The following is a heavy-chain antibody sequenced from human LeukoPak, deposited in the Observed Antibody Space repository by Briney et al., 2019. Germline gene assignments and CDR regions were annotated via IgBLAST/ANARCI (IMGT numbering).Heavy chain of an antibody. Sequence: PSETLSLTCTVSGGSNSSYYWSWIRQPAGKGLEWLGRIYTTGSSHYNPSLKRRLTMSVDTSKHQFSLKLSSVTAADTAVYYCARDNPVAGNRGIDYWGQGTLVTVSS. J-gene: IGHJ4*02. D-gene: IGHD6-19*01. CDR3: ARDNPVAGNRGIDY. V-gene: IGHV4-4*07. CDR1: GGSNSSYY. CDR2: IYTTGSS.